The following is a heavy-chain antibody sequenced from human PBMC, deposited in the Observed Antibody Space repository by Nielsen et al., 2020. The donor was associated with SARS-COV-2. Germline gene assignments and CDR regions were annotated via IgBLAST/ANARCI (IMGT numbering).Heavy chain of an antibody. J-gene: IGHJ6*02. Sequence: WVRQAPGQGLEWMGIINPSGGSTSYAQKFQGRVTMTRDTSTSTVYMELSSLRSDDTAVYYCAREELDIGGGSGPYYYGTDVWGQGTTVTVSS. D-gene: IGHD2-15*01. CDR2: INPSGGST. V-gene: IGHV1-46*01. CDR3: AREELDIGGGSGPYYYGTDV.